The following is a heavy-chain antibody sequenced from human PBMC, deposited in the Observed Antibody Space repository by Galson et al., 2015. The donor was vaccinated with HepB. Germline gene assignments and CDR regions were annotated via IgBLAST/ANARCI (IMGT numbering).Heavy chain of an antibody. CDR2: INPNSGGT. CDR3: ARAPHYDILTGYSSDAVDI. D-gene: IGHD3-9*01. V-gene: IGHV1-2*04. J-gene: IGHJ3*02. CDR1: GYTFTGYY. Sequence: SVKVSCKASGYTFTGYYMHWVRQAPGQGLEWMGWINPNSGGTNYAQKFQGWVTMTRDTSISTAYMELSRLRSDDTAVYYCARAPHYDILTGYSSDAVDIWGQGTMVTVSS.